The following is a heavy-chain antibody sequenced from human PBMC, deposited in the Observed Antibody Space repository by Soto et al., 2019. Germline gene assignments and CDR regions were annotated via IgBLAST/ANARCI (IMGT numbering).Heavy chain of an antibody. CDR1: GGSITSSGSA. J-gene: IGHJ4*02. D-gene: IGHD1-1*01. Sequence: QLQLQESGPGLVKPSETLSLTCNASGGSITSSGSAWGWIRQSPGKGLEWIGTIDYSGNIYYIPSLKSRLSISVATSKNQISLKLSSVTAADTAVYYCARHIHNQGFEYYFDSWGQGTLVTVSS. CDR2: IDYSGNI. V-gene: IGHV4-39*01. CDR3: ARHIHNQGFEYYFDS.